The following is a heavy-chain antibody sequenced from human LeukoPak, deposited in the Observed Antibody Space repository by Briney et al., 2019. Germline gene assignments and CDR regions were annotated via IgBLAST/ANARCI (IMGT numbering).Heavy chain of an antibody. Sequence: GGSLRLSCAASGFTFSSYWMSWVRQAPGKGLEWVANIKQDGSEKYYVDSVKGRFTISRDNAKDSLYLQMNSLRAEDTAVYYCARALHDYGDSYYFDYWGQGTLVTVSS. CDR1: GFTFSSYW. CDR2: IKQDGSEK. V-gene: IGHV3-7*01. CDR3: ARALHDYGDSYYFDY. D-gene: IGHD4-17*01. J-gene: IGHJ4*02.